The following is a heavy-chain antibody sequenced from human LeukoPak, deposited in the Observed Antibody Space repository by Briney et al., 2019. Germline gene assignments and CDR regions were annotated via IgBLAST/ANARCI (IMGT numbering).Heavy chain of an antibody. V-gene: IGHV4-31*03. D-gene: IGHD2-21*02. Sequence: TLSLTCTVSGGSINSGNYFWTWIRQHPGKGLEWIGYIHYTESTHYNPSLKTRITISLDTSKNEFSLKLSSVTAADTAVYYCARVHHERLRLDVWGQGTTVTVSS. CDR1: GGSINSGNYF. CDR3: ARVHHERLRLDV. CDR2: IHYTEST. J-gene: IGHJ6*02.